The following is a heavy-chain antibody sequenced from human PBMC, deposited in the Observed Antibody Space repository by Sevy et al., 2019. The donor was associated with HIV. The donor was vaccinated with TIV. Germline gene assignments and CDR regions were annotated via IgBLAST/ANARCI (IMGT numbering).Heavy chain of an antibody. CDR1: GGSISSYY. V-gene: IGHV4-59*01. CDR2: IYYSGST. D-gene: IGHD3-22*01. J-gene: IGHJ1*01. CDR3: ASGYYAAEYFQH. Sequence: SETLSLTCTVSGGSISSYYWSWIRQPPGKGLEWIGYIYYSGSTNYNPSLKSRVTISVDTSKNQFSLKLSSVTAADTAVYYCASGYYAAEYFQHWGQGTLVTVSS.